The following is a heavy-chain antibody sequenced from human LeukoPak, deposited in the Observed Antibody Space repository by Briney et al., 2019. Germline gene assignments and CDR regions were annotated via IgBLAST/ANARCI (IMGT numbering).Heavy chain of an antibody. J-gene: IGHJ4*02. D-gene: IGHD1-1*01. CDR3: ARSGSSYYFDY. V-gene: IGHV3-66*01. CDR1: GFTVSSKY. Sequence: PGGSLRLSCAASGFTVSSKYMSWVRQAPGKGLEWVSIIYGGATTDYADSVKGRFTISRDSSKNTLYLQMNSLRTEDTAVYYCARSGSSYYFDYWGQGTLVTVSS. CDR2: IYGGATT.